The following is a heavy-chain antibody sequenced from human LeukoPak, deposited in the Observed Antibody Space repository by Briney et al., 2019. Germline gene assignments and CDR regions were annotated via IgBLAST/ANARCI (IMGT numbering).Heavy chain of an antibody. V-gene: IGHV4-39*01. J-gene: IGHJ4*02. CDR2: IYYSGST. Sequence: PSETLSLTCTVSGGSISSSSYYWGWIRQPPGKGLEWIGSIYYSGSTYYNPFLKSRVTISVDTSKNQFSLKLSSVTAADTAVYYCARRLAMGEFDYWGQGTLVTVSS. CDR3: ARRLAMGEFDY. D-gene: IGHD3-16*01. CDR1: GGSISSSSYY.